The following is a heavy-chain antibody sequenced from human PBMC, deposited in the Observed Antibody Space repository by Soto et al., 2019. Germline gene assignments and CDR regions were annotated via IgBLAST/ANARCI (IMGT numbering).Heavy chain of an antibody. D-gene: IGHD3-16*02. CDR1: GFTFSSYG. J-gene: IGHJ3*02. CDR2: IWYDGSNK. CDR3: ARDHWSYRTVFDI. Sequence: GGSLRLSCAASGFTFSSYGMHWVRQAPGKGLEWVAVIWYDGSNKYYADSVKGRFTISRDNSKNTLYLQMSSLRAEDTAVYYCARDHWSYRTVFDIWGQGTMVIVSS. V-gene: IGHV3-33*01.